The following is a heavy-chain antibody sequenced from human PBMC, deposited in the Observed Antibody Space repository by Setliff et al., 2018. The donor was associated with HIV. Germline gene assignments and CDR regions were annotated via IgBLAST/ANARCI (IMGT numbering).Heavy chain of an antibody. CDR1: GTNLDSFV. V-gene: IGHV1-69*10. CDR3: ARVVGSNGDFNFQH. Sequence: SVKVSCKASGTNLDSFVITWVRQASGQGLEWMGGITPVIGRPNYAQKFHGRVTITAEKSTNTAYMELTSLTSDDTAVYYCARVVGSNGDFNFQHWGQGTLVTVSS. D-gene: IGHD4-17*01. CDR2: ITPVIGRP. J-gene: IGHJ1*01.